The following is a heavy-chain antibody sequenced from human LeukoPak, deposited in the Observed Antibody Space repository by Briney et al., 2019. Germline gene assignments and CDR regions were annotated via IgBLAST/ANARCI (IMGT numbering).Heavy chain of an antibody. Sequence: GGSLRLSCAASGFTFSDYYMSWIRQAPGKGLEWVSYISSSGSTIYYADSVKGRFTISRDNSKNTLYLQMNSLRAEDTAVYYCATYHSSGYYYDAFDIWGQGTMVTVSS. J-gene: IGHJ3*02. D-gene: IGHD3-22*01. CDR1: GFTFSDYY. CDR3: ATYHSSGYYYDAFDI. CDR2: ISSSGSTI. V-gene: IGHV3-11*01.